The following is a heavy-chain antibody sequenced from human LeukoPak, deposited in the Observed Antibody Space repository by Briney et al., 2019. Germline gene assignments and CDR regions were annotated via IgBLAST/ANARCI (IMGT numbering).Heavy chain of an antibody. CDR1: GFTFTTNW. CDR2: INHEGTEK. J-gene: IGHJ6*02. Sequence: PGGSLRLSCEASSGFTFTTNWMAWVRQAPGKGLEWVATINHEGTEKNYVDSVRGRFTVSRDNAKDSLSLQMNSLRAEDTAVYYCGRYLYAYGLDVRGLGTTVTVSS. D-gene: IGHD2/OR15-2a*01. V-gene: IGHV3-7*01. CDR3: GRYLYAYGLDV.